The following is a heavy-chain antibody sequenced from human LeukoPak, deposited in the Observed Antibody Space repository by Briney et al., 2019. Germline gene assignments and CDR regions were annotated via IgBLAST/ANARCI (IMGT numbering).Heavy chain of an antibody. V-gene: IGHV4-59*01. D-gene: IGHD3-22*01. J-gene: IGHJ4*02. Sequence: SQTLSLTCTVSGGSISSYYWSWIRQPPGKGLEWIGYIYYSGSTNYNPSLKSRVTISVDTSKNQFSLKLSSVTAADTAVYYCASYSYYYDSSGYFDYWGQGTLVTVSS. CDR2: IYYSGST. CDR1: GGSISSYY. CDR3: ASYSYYYDSSGYFDY.